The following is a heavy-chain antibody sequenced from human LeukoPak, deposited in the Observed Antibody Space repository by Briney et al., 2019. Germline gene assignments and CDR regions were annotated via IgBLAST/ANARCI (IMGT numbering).Heavy chain of an antibody. Sequence: GGSLRLSCAASEFTFNSYAMSWVRMAPGKGLEWVSTIAGSGGSTYYVDSVKGRFTISRDNSNNSLYLQMDSLRPEDTAVYYCAKSRAALVVRGVGPHSWGQGTLVTVSS. CDR1: EFTFNSYA. J-gene: IGHJ4*02. CDR3: AKSRAALVVRGVGPHS. D-gene: IGHD3-10*01. V-gene: IGHV3-23*01. CDR2: IAGSGGST.